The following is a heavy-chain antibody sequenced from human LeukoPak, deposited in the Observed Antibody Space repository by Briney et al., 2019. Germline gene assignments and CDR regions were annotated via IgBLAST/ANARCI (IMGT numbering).Heavy chain of an antibody. J-gene: IGHJ1*01. Sequence: SETLSLTCTLSGASIGSSSYDWGWIREPRGKGWEGIGITFYSGTTYNNPSLKRRVPISVDTSKNQLSLQLSSVTAEDTAVYYCARDGYSTWGQGTLVTVPS. CDR1: GASIGSSSYD. D-gene: IGHD5-24*01. V-gene: IGHV4-39*07. CDR3: ARDGYST. CDR2: TFYSGTT.